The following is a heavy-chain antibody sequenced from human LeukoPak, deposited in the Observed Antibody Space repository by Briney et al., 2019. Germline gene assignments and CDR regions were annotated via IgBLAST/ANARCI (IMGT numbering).Heavy chain of an antibody. D-gene: IGHD1-26*01. V-gene: IGHV4-59*08. J-gene: IGHJ4*02. CDR1: GGSISSYY. CDR3: ARHGASGSYLYYFDY. Sequence: SETLSLTCTVPGGSISSYYWSWIRQTPGKGLEWIGYIYYSGSTNYNPSLKSRVTISVDTSKNQFSLKLSSVTAADTAVYFCARHGASGSYLYYFDYWGQGTLVTVSS. CDR2: IYYSGST.